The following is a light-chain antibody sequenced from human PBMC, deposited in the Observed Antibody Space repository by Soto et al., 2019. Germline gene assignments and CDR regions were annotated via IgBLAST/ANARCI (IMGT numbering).Light chain of an antibody. CDR3: KQYNSYPWT. CDR2: DAY. CDR1: QSISSW. J-gene: IGKJ1*01. V-gene: IGKV1-5*01. Sequence: DIQMTQSPSTLSASVGDRVTITCRASQSISSWLAWYQQKPGKAPKLLIYDAYSLESGVQSRFSGSGSGTEFTLTISGLQPDDFATYYCKQYNSYPWTVGQGTKVDI.